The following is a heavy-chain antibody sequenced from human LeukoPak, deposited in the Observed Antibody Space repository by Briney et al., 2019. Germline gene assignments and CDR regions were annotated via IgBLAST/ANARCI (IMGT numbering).Heavy chain of an antibody. CDR1: GFTFSSYW. V-gene: IGHV3-7*05. J-gene: IGHJ6*02. CDR2: IKQDGSEK. D-gene: IGHD3-10*01. CDR3: ASGVEGMDV. Sequence: PGGSLRLSCAASGFTFSSYWMSWVRQAPGKELEWVANIKQDGSEKYNVDSVKGRFTISRDNAKNSLYLQMNSLRAEDTAVYYCASGVEGMDVWGQGTTVTVSS.